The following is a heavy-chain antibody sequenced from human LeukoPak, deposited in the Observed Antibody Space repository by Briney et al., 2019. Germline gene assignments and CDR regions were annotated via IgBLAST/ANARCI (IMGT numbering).Heavy chain of an antibody. CDR1: GGAISSSSHY. D-gene: IGHD1-1*01. CDR2: IYHSGST. J-gene: IGHJ2*01. Sequence: SETLSLTCTVSGGAISSSSHYWGWSRQPPGKGLEWIGSIYHSGSTVYNPSLKSRVAISVDTSRNQFSLKLNSVTASDTAVYYCARNTTVTDWYFDLWGRGTLVTVSS. V-gene: IGHV4-39*01. CDR3: ARNTTVTDWYFDL.